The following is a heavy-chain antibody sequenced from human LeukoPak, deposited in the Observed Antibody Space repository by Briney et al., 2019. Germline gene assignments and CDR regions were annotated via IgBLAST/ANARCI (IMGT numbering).Heavy chain of an antibody. D-gene: IGHD3-3*01. Sequence: SETLSLTCTVSGGSISSHYWSWIRQPPGKGLEWIGYIYYSGSTNYNPSLKSRVTISVDTSKNQFSLKLSSVTAADTAVYYCARDYDFWSGYLGYWGQEPWSPSPQ. V-gene: IGHV4-59*11. J-gene: IGHJ4*01. CDR2: IYYSGST. CDR1: GGSISSHY. CDR3: ARDYDFWSGYLGY.